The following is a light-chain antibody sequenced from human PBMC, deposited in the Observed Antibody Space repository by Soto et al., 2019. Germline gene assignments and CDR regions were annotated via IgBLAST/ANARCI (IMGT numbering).Light chain of an antibody. CDR1: QAIRYE. CDR3: LQYSAYPQT. V-gene: IGKV1-17*02. CDR2: AAE. Sequence: DIQMTQSPSSLSASVGDRVTITCRASQAIRYELAWYQQKPGKAPKRLIFAAESLQSGVPSRFSGSGSGAEFALTINNLQPEDSATYFCLQYSAYPQTFGQGTKLDIK. J-gene: IGKJ2*01.